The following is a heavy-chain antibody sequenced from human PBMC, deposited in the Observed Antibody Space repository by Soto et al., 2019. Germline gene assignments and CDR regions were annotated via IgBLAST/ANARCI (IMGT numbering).Heavy chain of an antibody. CDR2: ISYDGSNK. CDR1: GFTFSSYG. J-gene: IGHJ5*02. V-gene: IGHV3-30*18. D-gene: IGHD6-19*01. CDR3: AKEGTGYSSGWYGH. Sequence: GGSLRLSCAASGFTFSSYGMHWVRQAPGKGLEWVAVISYDGSNKYYADSVKGRFTISRDNSKNTLYLQMNSLRAEDTAVYYCAKEGTGYSSGWYGHWGQGTLVT.